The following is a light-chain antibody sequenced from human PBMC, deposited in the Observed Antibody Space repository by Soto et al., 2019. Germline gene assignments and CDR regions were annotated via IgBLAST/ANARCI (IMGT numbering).Light chain of an antibody. CDR2: KAS. V-gene: IGKV1-5*03. CDR1: QTIRSW. Sequence: DIQMTQSPSTLSASVGDRVTITCRASQTIRSWLAWYQQTPGKAPKLLISKASSLESGVPSRFSGSGSGTEFTLTVSSLQPDDFATYYCQQYDGYPLTFGGGTKVDIK. CDR3: QQYDGYPLT. J-gene: IGKJ4*01.